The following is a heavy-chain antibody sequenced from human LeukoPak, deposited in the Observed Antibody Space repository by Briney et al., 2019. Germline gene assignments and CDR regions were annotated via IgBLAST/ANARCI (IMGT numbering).Heavy chain of an antibody. J-gene: IGHJ4*02. V-gene: IGHV3-11*01. D-gene: IGHD4-23*01. CDR2: ISSSGSTI. Sequence: KPGGSLRLSCAASGFTFSDYYMSWIRQAPGKGLEWVSYISSSGSTIYYADSVKGRFTISRDNAKNSLYLQMNSLRPEDTAVYYCARDRNTVDYFDYWGQGTLVTVSS. CDR1: GFTFSDYY. CDR3: ARDRNTVDYFDY.